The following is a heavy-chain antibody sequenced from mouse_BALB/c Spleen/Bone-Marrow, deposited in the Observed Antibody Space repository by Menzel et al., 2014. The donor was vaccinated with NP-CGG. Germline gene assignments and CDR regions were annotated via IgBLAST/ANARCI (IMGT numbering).Heavy chain of an antibody. CDR2: IDPYNGDT. D-gene: IGHD2-1*01. J-gene: IGHJ3*01. CDR1: GYAFTSYN. V-gene: IGHV1S135*01. CDR3: ASCGNYEAWCAY. Sequence: VQLQQSGPELVKPGASVKVSCKASGYAFTSYNIYWVKQGHGKSLEWIGYIDPYNGDTNYNQKFKVKATLTVDKSSSTAYMHLNSLTSEDSAVYYCASCGNYEAWCAYWGQGTLVTVSA.